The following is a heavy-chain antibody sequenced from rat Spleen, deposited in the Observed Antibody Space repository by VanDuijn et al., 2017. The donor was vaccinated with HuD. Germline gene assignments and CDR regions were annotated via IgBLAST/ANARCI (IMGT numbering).Heavy chain of an antibody. CDR2: MWYDGDT. CDR1: GFSLTSYS. D-gene: IGHD1-9*01. Sequence: QVQLKESGPGLVQPSETLSLTCTVSGFSLTSYSVSWVRQPSGKGPEWMGRMWYDGDTAYSSVFKTRLSISRDTSKNQVFLKMSSLQTEDTATYYCASLTTGIPLDYWYFDFWGPGTMVTVSS. V-gene: IGHV2-34*01. J-gene: IGHJ1*01. CDR3: ASLTTGIPLDYWYFDF.